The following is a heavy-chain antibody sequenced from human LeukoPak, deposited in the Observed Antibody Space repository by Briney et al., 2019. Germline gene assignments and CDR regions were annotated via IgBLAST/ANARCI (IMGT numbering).Heavy chain of an antibody. CDR1: GGSISTNTW. CDR3: AKHGGRYFDS. D-gene: IGHD4-23*01. Sequence: PSGTLSLTCAVSGGSISTNTWWSWVRQPPGKGLEWIGQTSHDGNADYTPSLKSRVTISVDKSKNQLSLKLNPVTAADSAVYYCAKHGGRYFDSWGQGTLVTVSS. CDR2: TSHDGNA. V-gene: IGHV4-4*02. J-gene: IGHJ4*02.